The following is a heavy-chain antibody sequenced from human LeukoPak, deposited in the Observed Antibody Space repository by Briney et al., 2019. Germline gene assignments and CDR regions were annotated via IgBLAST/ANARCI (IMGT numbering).Heavy chain of an antibody. CDR1: GGSFSGYY. V-gene: IGHV4-34*01. J-gene: IGHJ4*02. CDR2: INHSGST. CDR3: ARGSWDIVVVVAAMGFDY. D-gene: IGHD2-15*01. Sequence: PSETLSLTCAVYGGSFSGYYWSWIRQPPGKGLEWIGEINHSGSTNYNPSLKSRVTISVDTFKNQFSLKLSSVTAADTAVYYCARGSWDIVVVVAAMGFDYWGQGTLVTVSS.